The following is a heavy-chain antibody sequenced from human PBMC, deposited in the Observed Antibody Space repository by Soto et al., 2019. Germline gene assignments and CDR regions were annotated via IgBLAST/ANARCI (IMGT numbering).Heavy chain of an antibody. V-gene: IGHV3-15*02. D-gene: IGHD1-26*01. CDR2: IKSRAGGGTT. Sequence: EVQLVDSGGALVKPGGSLTLSCTASGFPFANAYMSWVRQAPGKGLEWVGRIKSRAGGGTTDYIAPVNARFTISRDDSQNTLYLQMNSLKTEDTAVYYCSTELGSYPANPLNYWGQGTLVTVSS. J-gene: IGHJ4*02. CDR3: STELGSYPANPLNY. CDR1: GFPFANAY.